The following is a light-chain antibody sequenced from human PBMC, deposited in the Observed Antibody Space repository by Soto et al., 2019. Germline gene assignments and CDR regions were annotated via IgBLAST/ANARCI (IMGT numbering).Light chain of an antibody. V-gene: IGKV3-20*01. CDR2: GAS. CDR3: QQFSSYPLT. Sequence: EIVLPHSPGTLSLSPGERSTLSLRSSQSVSNNYLAWYQQKPGQAPRLLIYGASSRATGIPDRFSGGGSGTDFTLTISRLEPEDFAVYYCQQFSSYPLTFGGGTKVDIK. CDR1: QSVSNNY. J-gene: IGKJ4*01.